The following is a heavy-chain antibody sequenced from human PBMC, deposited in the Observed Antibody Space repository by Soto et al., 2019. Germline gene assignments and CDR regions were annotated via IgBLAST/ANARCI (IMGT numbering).Heavy chain of an antibody. J-gene: IGHJ4*02. D-gene: IGHD3-10*01. CDR3: ASAIITLVRGVIYHFDY. CDR2: IYSGGST. V-gene: IGHV3-53*04. CDR1: GFTVSSNY. Sequence: GGSLRLSCAASGFTVSSNYMSWVRQAPGKGLEWVSVIYSGGSTYYADSVKGRFTISRHSSKNTLYLQMNSLRAEDTAVYYCASAIITLVRGVIYHFDYWGQGTLVTVSS.